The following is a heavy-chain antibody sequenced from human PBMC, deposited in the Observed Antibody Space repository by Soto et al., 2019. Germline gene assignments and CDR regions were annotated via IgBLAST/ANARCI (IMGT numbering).Heavy chain of an antibody. CDR3: ATDSGGPPLNRFDS. J-gene: IGHJ5*01. CDR1: GGSLGGSPYH. D-gene: IGHD3-16*01. Sequence: PSETLSLNCAVSGGSLGGSPYHWGWIRQPPGRGLEWIGYSTYTGVTYYSQSLQSRISISVDTSKNQFSLTLNSVTAADTAVYYCATDSGGPPLNRFDSWGHGTLVTVSS. V-gene: IGHV4-31*11. CDR2: STYTGVT.